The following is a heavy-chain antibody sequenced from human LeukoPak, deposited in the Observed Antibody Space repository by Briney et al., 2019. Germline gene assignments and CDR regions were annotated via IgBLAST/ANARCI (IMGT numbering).Heavy chain of an antibody. D-gene: IGHD3-3*01. V-gene: IGHV3-23*01. Sequence: GGSLRLSCAASGFTFSSYAMSWVRQAPGKGLEWVSAISGSGGSTYYADSVKGRFTISRDNSKNTLYLQMNSLRAEDTAVYYCAKDSGYYDFWSGYYFDYWGQGTLVTVSS. J-gene: IGHJ4*02. CDR2: ISGSGGST. CDR3: AKDSGYYDFWSGYYFDY. CDR1: GFTFSSYA.